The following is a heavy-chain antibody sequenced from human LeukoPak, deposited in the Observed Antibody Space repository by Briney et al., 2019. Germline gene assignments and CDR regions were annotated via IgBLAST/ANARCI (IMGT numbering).Heavy chain of an antibody. CDR1: GFTVSSNY. Sequence: GGSLRLSCAASGFTVSSNYMSWVRQAPGKGLEWVSVFYSGDSTYYADSVKGRFTISRDNSKNTLYFQMNSLRVEDTAVYYCARVSYYEATFDYWGQGTLVTVSS. CDR2: FYSGDST. CDR3: ARVSYYEATFDY. V-gene: IGHV3-53*01. D-gene: IGHD3-22*01. J-gene: IGHJ4*02.